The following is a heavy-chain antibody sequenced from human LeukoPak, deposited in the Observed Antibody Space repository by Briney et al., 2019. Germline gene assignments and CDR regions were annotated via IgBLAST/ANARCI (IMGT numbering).Heavy chain of an antibody. D-gene: IGHD3-22*01. J-gene: IGHJ4*02. CDR2: MYLSGTT. CDR1: GDSINSLDL. CDR3: AGLVGRYSSGLYYYYLDY. Sequence: PSETLSLTCTVSGDSINSLDLWSWVRQPPGKGLEWIGEMYLSGTTHSNPSVKGRVTISIDKSKNQFFLNLSSVTAADTAAYYCAGLVGRYSSGLYYYYLDYWGQGTLVTVSS. V-gene: IGHV4-4*02.